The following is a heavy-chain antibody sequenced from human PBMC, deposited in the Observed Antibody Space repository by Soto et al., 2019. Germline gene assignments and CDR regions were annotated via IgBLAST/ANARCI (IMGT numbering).Heavy chain of an antibody. CDR1: GYTFTSYC. J-gene: IGHJ6*02. V-gene: IGHV1-18*01. D-gene: IGHD5-18*01. CDR2: ISAYNGNT. Sequence: ASVKVSCKASGYTFTSYCISCARHAPGQGLEWMGWISAYNGNTNYAQKLQGRVTMTTDTSTSTAYMELRSLRSDDTAVYYCAREGEGDTAMVTGGFYYYYGMDVWGQGTTVTVSS. CDR3: AREGEGDTAMVTGGFYYYYGMDV.